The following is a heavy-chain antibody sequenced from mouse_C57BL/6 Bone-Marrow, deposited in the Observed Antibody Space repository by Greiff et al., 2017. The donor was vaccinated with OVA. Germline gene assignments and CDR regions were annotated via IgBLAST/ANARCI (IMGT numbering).Heavy chain of an antibody. Sequence: EVQGVESGAELVRPGASVKLSCTASGFTIKDDYMPWVKQRPEQGLEWIGWIDPENGDTEYASKFQGKATITADTSSNTAYLQLSSLTSEDTAVYYCTFYYYGSSPFAYWGQGTLVTGSA. J-gene: IGHJ3*01. V-gene: IGHV14-4*01. CDR2: IDPENGDT. D-gene: IGHD1-1*01. CDR1: GFTIKDDY. CDR3: TFYYYGSSPFAY.